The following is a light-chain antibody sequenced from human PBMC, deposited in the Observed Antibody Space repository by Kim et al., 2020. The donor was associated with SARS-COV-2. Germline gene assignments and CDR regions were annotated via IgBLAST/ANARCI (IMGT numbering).Light chain of an antibody. J-gene: IGKJ5*01. V-gene: IGKV1-39*01. CDR3: QQSYSTLIT. CDR2: AAS. Sequence: AAVGDRVTSTCRASQSISSYLIWYQQKPGKAPKLLIYAASSLQSGVPSRFSGSGSGTDFTLTISSLQPEDFATYYCQQSYSTLITFGQGTRLEIK. CDR1: QSISSY.